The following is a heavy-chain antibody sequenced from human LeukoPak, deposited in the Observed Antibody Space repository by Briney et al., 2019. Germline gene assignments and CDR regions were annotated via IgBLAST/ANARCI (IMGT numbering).Heavy chain of an antibody. J-gene: IGHJ4*02. D-gene: IGHD3-10*01. CDR3: ARGPYSSGSYTFDY. CDR1: SDSISTFY. Sequence: SETLSLTCTVSSDSISTFYWSWIRQPAGKGLEWIGRIYTSGNTNYNPSLKSRVTMSVDTSKNQFSLQLSSVTAADTAVYYCARGPYSSGSYTFDYWGQGTLVTASS. CDR2: IYTSGNT. V-gene: IGHV4-4*07.